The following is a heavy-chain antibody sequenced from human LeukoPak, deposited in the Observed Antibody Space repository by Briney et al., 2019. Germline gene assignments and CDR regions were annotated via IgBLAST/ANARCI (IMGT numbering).Heavy chain of an antibody. V-gene: IGHV3-21*01. J-gene: IGHJ4*02. D-gene: IGHD1-1*01. CDR3: ARDQLEPAFDY. Sequence: PGGSLRLSCAASGFTFSTYNMNWVRQAPGKGLEWVSSISSTSSYIYYADSVKGRFTISRDNAKNSLYLQMTSLRAEDTAVYYCARDQLEPAFDYWGQGTLVTVS. CDR1: GFTFSTYN. CDR2: ISSTSSYI.